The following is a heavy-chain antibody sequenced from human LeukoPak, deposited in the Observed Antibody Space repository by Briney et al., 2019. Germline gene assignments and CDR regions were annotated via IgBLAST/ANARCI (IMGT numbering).Heavy chain of an antibody. CDR1: GYSFTDYY. CDR3: ARADRLHGGPYLIGP. V-gene: IGHV1-2*02. D-gene: IGHD3-16*01. Sequence: ASVTVSCKTSGYSFTDYYMHWVRQAPGQGLEWMGWINPNSGVTSSAQKFQGRVTMTRDTSITTVYMEVNWLTSDDTAIYYCARADRLHGGPYLIGPWGQGTLVTVSS. CDR2: INPNSGVT. J-gene: IGHJ5*02.